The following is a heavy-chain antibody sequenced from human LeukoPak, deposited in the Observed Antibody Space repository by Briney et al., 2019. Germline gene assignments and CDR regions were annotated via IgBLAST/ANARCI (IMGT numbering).Heavy chain of an antibody. CDR3: ARDCSSTSCYVDDAFDI. CDR1: GGSISSYY. V-gene: IGHV4-59*01. Sequence: SETLSLTCTVSGGSISSYYWSWIRQPPGKGLEWIGYIYYSGSTNYNPSLKSRVTISVDTSKNQFSLKLSSVTAADTAVYYCARDCSSTSCYVDDAFDIWGQGTMVTVSS. J-gene: IGHJ3*02. D-gene: IGHD2-2*01. CDR2: IYYSGST.